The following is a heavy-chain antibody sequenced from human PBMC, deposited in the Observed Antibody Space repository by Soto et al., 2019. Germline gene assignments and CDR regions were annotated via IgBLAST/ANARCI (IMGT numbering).Heavy chain of an antibody. J-gene: IGHJ3*02. CDR1: GGSVSIRSYY. CDR2: VSYSVST. D-gene: IGHD2-2*01. Sequence: LQLQESAPGVVKTPAPLSLTCTISGGSVSIRSYYWRGIRPLPWAGLAWIGSVSYSVSTYDNPSRGSRLPISVATSKNQFSLERSSVTGAGTAVYYCARHLKAPHCSITSCYADDACDIWCHGTMVTVSS. V-gene: IGHV4-39*01. CDR3: ARHLKAPHCSITSCYADDACDI.